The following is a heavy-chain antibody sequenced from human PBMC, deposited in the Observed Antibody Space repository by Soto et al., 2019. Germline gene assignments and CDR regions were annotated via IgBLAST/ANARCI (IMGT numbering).Heavy chain of an antibody. V-gene: IGHV3-48*03. CDR1: GLTFSRYE. D-gene: IGHD3-10*01. CDR3: ATRSGGGGAFDF. J-gene: IGHJ3*01. CDR2: THGSATTM. Sequence: EVNLMESGGGLVQPGGSLRLSCAASGLTFSRYEMKWVRQAPGKGLEWIAYTHGSATTMHYADSVKGRFTISRDNAKNSLSLQLNSLRAEDTAVYYCATRSGGGGAFDFWGQGTTVTVSS.